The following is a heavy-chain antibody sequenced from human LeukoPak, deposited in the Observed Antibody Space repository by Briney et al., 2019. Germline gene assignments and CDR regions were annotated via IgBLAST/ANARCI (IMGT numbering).Heavy chain of an antibody. D-gene: IGHD6-13*01. V-gene: IGHV3-23*01. CDR1: GFTFSSYA. Sequence: PGGSLRLSCAASGFTFSSYAMSWVRQAPGKGLEWVSAISGSGGSTYYADSVKGRFTISRDNSKNTLYLQMNSLRAEDTAVYYCAKGGPDSWYGGEYYFDYWGQGTLVTVSS. CDR3: AKGGPDSWYGGEYYFDY. J-gene: IGHJ4*02. CDR2: ISGSGGST.